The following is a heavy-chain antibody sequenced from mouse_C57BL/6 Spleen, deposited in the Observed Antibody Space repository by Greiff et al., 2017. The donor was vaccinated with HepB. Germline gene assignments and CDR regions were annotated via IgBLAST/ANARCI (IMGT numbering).Heavy chain of an antibody. Sequence: QVQLQQSGAELAKPGASVKLSCKASGYTFTSYWMHWVKQRPGQGLEWIGYINPSSGYTKYNQKFKDKATLTADKSSSTAYMQLSSLTYEDSAVYYCARSPITTVVVFDYWGQGTTLTVSS. CDR2: INPSSGYT. CDR1: GYTFTSYW. J-gene: IGHJ2*01. D-gene: IGHD1-1*01. V-gene: IGHV1-7*01. CDR3: ARSPITTVVVFDY.